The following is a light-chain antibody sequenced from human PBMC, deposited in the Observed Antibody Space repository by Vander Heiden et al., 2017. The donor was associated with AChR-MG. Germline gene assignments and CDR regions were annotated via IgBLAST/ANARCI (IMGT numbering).Light chain of an antibody. CDR3: QAWDSTTAV. V-gene: IGLV3-1*01. CDR1: KLGDKY. J-gene: IGLJ3*02. Sequence: SYELTQPPSVSVSPGQTASITCPEDKLGDKYASWYQQKPGQSPVLVIYKDKKRPSGIPERFSGSNSGNTATLTISGTQAMDEADYYCQAWDSTTAVFGGGTKLTVL. CDR2: KDK.